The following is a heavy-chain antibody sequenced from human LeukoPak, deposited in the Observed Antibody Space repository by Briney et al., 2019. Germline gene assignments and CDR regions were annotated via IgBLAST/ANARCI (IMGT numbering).Heavy chain of an antibody. CDR1: GYTFTSYD. J-gene: IGHJ4*02. CDR2: MNPNSGNT. V-gene: IGHV1-8*01. D-gene: IGHD4-17*01. Sequence: ASVKVSCKASGYTFTSYDINWVRQATGQGLEWMGWMNPNSGNTGYAQKFQGRVTMTRNTSISTAYMELSSLRSEDTAVYYCARSLYGDYVTFADYWGQGTLVTVSS. CDR3: ARSLYGDYVTFADY.